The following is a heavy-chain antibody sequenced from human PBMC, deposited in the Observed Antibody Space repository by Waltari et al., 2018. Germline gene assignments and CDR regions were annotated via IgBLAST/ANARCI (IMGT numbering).Heavy chain of an antibody. CDR3: ARDVEYCSSTSCYTSHFQH. CDR1: GGSISSYY. D-gene: IGHD2-2*02. J-gene: IGHJ1*01. V-gene: IGHV4-4*07. CDR2: IYTSGST. Sequence: QVQLQESGPGLVKPSETLSLTCTVSGGSISSYYWSWIRQPAGKGLEWIGRIYTSGSTNYNPSLKSRVTMSVDTSKNQFSLKLSSVTAADTAVYYCARDVEYCSSTSCYTSHFQHWGQGTLVTVSS.